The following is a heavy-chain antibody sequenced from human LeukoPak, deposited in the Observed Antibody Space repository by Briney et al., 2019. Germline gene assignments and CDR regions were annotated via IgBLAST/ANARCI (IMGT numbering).Heavy chain of an antibody. V-gene: IGHV4-34*01. D-gene: IGHD3-10*01. Sequence: PSETLSLTCAVYGGSFSGYYWSWIRQPPGKGLEWIGEINHSGSTNYNPSLKTRVTISVDTSKNQFSLKLSSVTAADTAVYYCARQESGTLWFGELLLNWFDPWGQGTLVTVSS. CDR3: ARQESGTLWFGELLLNWFDP. CDR2: INHSGST. CDR1: GGSFSGYY. J-gene: IGHJ5*02.